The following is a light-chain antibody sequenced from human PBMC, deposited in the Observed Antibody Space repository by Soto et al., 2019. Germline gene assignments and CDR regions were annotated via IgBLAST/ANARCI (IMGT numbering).Light chain of an antibody. CDR1: SSNIGSNT. J-gene: IGLJ1*01. CDR3: AAWDDSLNGLYV. CDR2: SNN. Sequence: QSVLTQPPSASGTPGRRVTISCSGSSSNIGSNTVNWYQQLPGTAPKLLICSNNQRPSGVPDRFSGSKSGTSASLAISGLQSEDEADYYCAAWDDSLNGLYVFGTG. V-gene: IGLV1-44*01.